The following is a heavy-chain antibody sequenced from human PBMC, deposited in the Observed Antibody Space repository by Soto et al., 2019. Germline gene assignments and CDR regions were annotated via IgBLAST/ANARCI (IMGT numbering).Heavy chain of an antibody. D-gene: IGHD2-15*01. V-gene: IGHV1-69*01. CDR1: GGTFSSYA. CDR2: IIPIFGTA. Sequence: QVQLVQSGAEVKKPGSSVKVSCKASGGTFSSYAISWVRQAPGQGLEWMGGIIPIFGTANYAQKFQGRVTITADESTSTAYMELSSLRSEDTAVDYCARQSGYCSGGSCLYYYYYGMDVWGQGTTVTVSS. CDR3: ARQSGYCSGGSCLYYYYYGMDV. J-gene: IGHJ6*02.